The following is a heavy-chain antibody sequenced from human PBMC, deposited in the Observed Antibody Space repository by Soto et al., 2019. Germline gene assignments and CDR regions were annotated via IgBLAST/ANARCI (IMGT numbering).Heavy chain of an antibody. CDR1: GGSVNGYY. J-gene: IGHJ5*02. D-gene: IGHD3-3*01. CDR3: ATRITVFGLLIPPFDP. CDR2: INHTGGT. Sequence: SETLSLTCAVYGGSVNGYYWNWTRQPPGKGLEWIGEINHTGGTHYNPSLKSRVTMSVDTSKNQFSLRLSSVTAADTAIYYCATRITVFGLLIPPFDPWGQGTQVTVSS. V-gene: IGHV4-34*01.